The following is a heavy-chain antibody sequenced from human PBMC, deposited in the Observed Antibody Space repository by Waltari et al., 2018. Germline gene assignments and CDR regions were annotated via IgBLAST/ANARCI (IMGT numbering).Heavy chain of an antibody. CDR2: ISSVGSTR. Sequence: EVQLVESGGGLVQPGGSLRLSCAASGFTFSSYEMNWVRQAPGKGLEWVSYISSVGSTRYYADSVKGRFTISRDNAKNSLYLQMNSLRAEDTAVYYCVSSRVAVAGPRDAFDIWGQGTMVTVSS. V-gene: IGHV3-48*03. CDR1: GFTFSSYE. CDR3: VSSRVAVAGPRDAFDI. J-gene: IGHJ3*02. D-gene: IGHD6-19*01.